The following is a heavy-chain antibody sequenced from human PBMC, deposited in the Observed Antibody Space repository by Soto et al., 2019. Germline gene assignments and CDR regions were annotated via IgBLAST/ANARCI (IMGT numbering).Heavy chain of an antibody. J-gene: IGHJ6*02. CDR3: ARDGMAGEAPGDYYYYGMDV. Sequence: QVQLVQSGAEVKKPGSSVKVSCKASGGTFSSYAISWVRQAPGQGLEWMGGIIPIFGTANYAQKFQGRVTITADESTSTAYMELSSLRSEDTAVYYCARDGMAGEAPGDYYYYGMDVWGQGTTVTVSS. CDR2: IIPIFGTA. V-gene: IGHV1-69*12. CDR1: GGTFSSYA. D-gene: IGHD6-19*01.